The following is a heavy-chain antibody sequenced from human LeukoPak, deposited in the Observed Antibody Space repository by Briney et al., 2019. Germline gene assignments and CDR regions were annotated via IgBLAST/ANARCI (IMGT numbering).Heavy chain of an antibody. V-gene: IGHV1-2*02. J-gene: IGHJ4*02. CDR1: GYTFTGYY. CDR3: ARVTGNYDFWSGVDY. Sequence: ASVKVSCKASGYTFTGYYMHWVRQAPGQGLEWMGWINPNSGGTNYAQKFQGRVTMTRDTSISTAYMELSRLRSDDTAVYYCARVTGNYDFWSGVDYWGQGTLVTVSS. CDR2: INPNSGGT. D-gene: IGHD3-3*01.